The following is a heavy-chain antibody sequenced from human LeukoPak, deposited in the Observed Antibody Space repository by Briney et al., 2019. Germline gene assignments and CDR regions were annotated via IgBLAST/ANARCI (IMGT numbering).Heavy chain of an antibody. CDR2: ISHSGST. V-gene: IGHV4-38-2*02. CDR3: ATWRYCRGGHCFGDYYMDV. J-gene: IGHJ6*03. D-gene: IGHD2-15*01. Sequence: PSETLSLTCTVSGYSISSGFYWGWIRQPPGKGLEWIGSISHSGSTYYNLSLKSRVTISVDTSKNQFSLKLSSVTAADTAVYYCATWRYCRGGHCFGDYYMDVWGKGTTVTVSS. CDR1: GYSISSGFY.